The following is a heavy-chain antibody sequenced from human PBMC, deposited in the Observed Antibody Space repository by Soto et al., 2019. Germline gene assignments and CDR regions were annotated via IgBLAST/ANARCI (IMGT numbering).Heavy chain of an antibody. CDR3: ARAKGYCSSTSCYSRGGMDV. CDR2: IYHSGST. Sequence: SETLSLTCAVSGGSITSGGYSWSWIRQPPGKGLEWIGYIYHSGSTYYNPSLKSRVTISVDRSKNQFSLKLSSVTAADTAVYYCARAKGYCSSTSCYSRGGMDVWGQGTTVTVSS. D-gene: IGHD2-2*01. CDR1: GGSITSGGYS. V-gene: IGHV4-30-2*01. J-gene: IGHJ6*02.